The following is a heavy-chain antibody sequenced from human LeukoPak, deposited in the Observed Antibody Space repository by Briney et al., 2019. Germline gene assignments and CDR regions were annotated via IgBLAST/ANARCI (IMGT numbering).Heavy chain of an antibody. J-gene: IGHJ5*02. CDR1: GYSFSDYY. D-gene: IGHD2-21*01. V-gene: IGHV1-2*02. Sequence: ASVKVSCKTSGYSFSDYYMHWVRQAPGQGLEWMGWISPNSGGTSSAQKFQGRVTMTRDTSITTVYMEVNWLTSDDTATYYCARADRLDGGPYLIGPWGQGTLVTVSS. CDR3: ARADRLDGGPYLIGP. CDR2: ISPNSGGT.